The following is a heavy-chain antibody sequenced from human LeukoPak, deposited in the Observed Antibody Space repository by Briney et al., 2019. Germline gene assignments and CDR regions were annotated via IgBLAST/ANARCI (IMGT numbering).Heavy chain of an antibody. J-gene: IGHJ3*02. CDR2: IYTSGST. V-gene: IGHV4-61*02. CDR3: ARDGGRDAFDI. Sequence: SQTLSLTCTVSGGSISSGSYYWSWIRQPAGKGLEWIGRIYTSGSTNYNPSLKSRVTISVDTSKNQFSLKLSSVTAADTAVYYCARDGGRDAFDIWGQGTMVAVSS. D-gene: IGHD2-15*01. CDR1: GGSISSGSYY.